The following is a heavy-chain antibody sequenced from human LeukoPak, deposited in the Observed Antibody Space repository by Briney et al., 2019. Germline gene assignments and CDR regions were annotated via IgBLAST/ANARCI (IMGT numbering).Heavy chain of an antibody. CDR2: IIPILGIA. CDR1: GGTFSSYA. V-gene: IGHV1-69*04. D-gene: IGHD5-18*01. CDR3: ARDGRGYSYGYPYYYGMDV. Sequence: ASVKVSCKASGGTFSSYAISWVRQAPGQGLEWMGRIIPILGIANYTRKFQGRVTITADKSTSTAYMELSSLRSEDTAVYYCARDGRGYSYGYPYYYGMDVWGQGTTVTVSS. J-gene: IGHJ6*02.